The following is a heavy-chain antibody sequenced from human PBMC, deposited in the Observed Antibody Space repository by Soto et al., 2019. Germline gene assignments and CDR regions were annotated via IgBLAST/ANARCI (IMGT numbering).Heavy chain of an antibody. J-gene: IGHJ4*02. Sequence: ASVKVSCKASGGTFSSYAISWVRQAPGQGLEWMGGIIPIFGTANYAQKFQGRVTITADESTSTAYMELSSLRSEDTAVYYCARDNGSSQDGYNFFDYWGQGTLVTVSS. CDR3: ARDNGSSQDGYNFFDY. CDR1: GGTFSSYA. CDR2: IIPIFGTA. V-gene: IGHV1-69*13. D-gene: IGHD5-12*01.